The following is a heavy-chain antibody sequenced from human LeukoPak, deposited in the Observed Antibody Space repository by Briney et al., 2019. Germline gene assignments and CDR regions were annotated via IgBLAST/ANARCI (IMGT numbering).Heavy chain of an antibody. CDR3: TKDRAYGQFLWGNDY. CDR1: GFTFSSYG. V-gene: IGHV3-30*02. J-gene: IGHJ4*02. CDR2: IRYDGSNK. Sequence: GGSLRLSCAASGFTFSSYGMHWVRQAPGKGLEWVAFIRYDGSNKYYADSVKGRFTISRDNSKNTLYLQMNSLRAEDTALYYCTKDRAYGQFLWGNDYWGQGILVTVSS. D-gene: IGHD2-21*01.